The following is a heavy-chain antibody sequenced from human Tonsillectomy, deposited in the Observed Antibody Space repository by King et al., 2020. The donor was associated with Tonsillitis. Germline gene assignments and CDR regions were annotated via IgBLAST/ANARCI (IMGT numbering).Heavy chain of an antibody. D-gene: IGHD1-1*01. CDR2: TSYDGTNK. V-gene: IGHV3-30*04. J-gene: IGHJ6*02. CDR1: GFTFSGHA. CDR3: PRDLFSCQKYNVSRAGTSAKTYYYYGMDV. Sequence: VQLVESGGGVVPPGRSLRLSCAASGFTFSGHAIHWVRQAPGQGLEWVAVTSYDGTNKYYADSVKGRLTISRDSSKNTVYLQMNSLRAEDTAVYYCPRDLFSCQKYNVSRAGTSAKTYYYYGMDVWTQGTTVTVSS.